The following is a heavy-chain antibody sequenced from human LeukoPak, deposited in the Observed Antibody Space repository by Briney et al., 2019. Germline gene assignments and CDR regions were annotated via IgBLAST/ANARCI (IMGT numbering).Heavy chain of an antibody. CDR2: IFYSGST. D-gene: IGHD6-19*01. CDR1: GGSISSYY. V-gene: IGHV4-59*12. J-gene: IGHJ4*02. Sequence: SETLSLTCTVSGGSISSYYWSWIRQPPGKGLEWIGSIFYSGSTYYNPSLKSRITISLDTSKNQFSLKLRSVTAADTAVYYCARDKEWLAPFDYWGQGTLVTVSS. CDR3: ARDKEWLAPFDY.